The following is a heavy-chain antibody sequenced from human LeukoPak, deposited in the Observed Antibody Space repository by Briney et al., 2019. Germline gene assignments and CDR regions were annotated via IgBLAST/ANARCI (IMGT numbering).Heavy chain of an antibody. CDR3: ASDCSSTSCYGY. J-gene: IGHJ4*02. CDR2: IIPILGIA. CDR1: GGTFSSYT. Sequence: SVKVSRKASGGTFSSYTISWVRQAPGQGLEWMGRIIPILGIANYAQKFQGRVTITADKSTSTAYMELSSLRSEDTAVYYCASDCSSTSCYGYWGQGTLVTVTS. V-gene: IGHV1-69*02. D-gene: IGHD2-2*01.